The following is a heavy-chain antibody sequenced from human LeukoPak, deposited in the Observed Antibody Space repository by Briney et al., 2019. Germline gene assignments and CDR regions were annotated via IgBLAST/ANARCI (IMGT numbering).Heavy chain of an antibody. V-gene: IGHV3-30*18. Sequence: GGSLRLSCAASGFTFSSYGMHWVRQAPGKGLEWVAVISYDGSNKYYADSVKGRFTISRDNSKNTLYLQMNSLRAEDTAVYYCAKDDYNGSGSYYSWFDPWGQGTLVTVSS. D-gene: IGHD3-10*01. CDR3: AKDDYNGSGSYYSWFDP. CDR1: GFTFSSYG. CDR2: ISYDGSNK. J-gene: IGHJ5*02.